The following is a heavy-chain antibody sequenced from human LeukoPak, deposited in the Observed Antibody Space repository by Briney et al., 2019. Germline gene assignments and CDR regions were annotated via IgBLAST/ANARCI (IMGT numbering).Heavy chain of an antibody. J-gene: IGHJ4*02. CDR3: ARDPIGGRPDYLDY. Sequence: GGSLRLSCTASGFSFGTYAMHWVRQAPGKGFEWVAVISSDASITIYPDSMRGRFTISRDNSKNTLYLDMNNRRGEDTALYFCARDPIGGRPDYLDYWGQGTLVSVSS. D-gene: IGHD3-10*01. CDR1: GFSFGTYA. V-gene: IGHV3-30*01. CDR2: ISSDASIT.